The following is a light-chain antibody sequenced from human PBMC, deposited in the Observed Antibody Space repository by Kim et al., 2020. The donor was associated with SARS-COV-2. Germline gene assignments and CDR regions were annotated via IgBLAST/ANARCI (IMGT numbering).Light chain of an antibody. CDR2: GKN. CDR3: NSRDSNDNVV. J-gene: IGLJ2*01. V-gene: IGLV3-19*01. CDR1: SLRSYY. Sequence: SSELTQDPAVSVALGQTVRITCQGDSLRSYYATWYQQKAGQAPIVVIYGKNNRPSGIPDRFSGSSSGNTASLTITGTQAGDEADYYCNSRDSNDNVVFGGGTKLTVL.